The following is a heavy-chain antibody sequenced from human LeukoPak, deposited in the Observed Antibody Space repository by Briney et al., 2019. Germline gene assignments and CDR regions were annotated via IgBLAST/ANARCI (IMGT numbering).Heavy chain of an antibody. D-gene: IGHD2-2*01. CDR2: ISYDGSNK. Sequence: SGGSLRLSCAASGFTFNSYAMHWVRQAPGKGLEWVAVISYDGSNKHCADSVKGRLTISRDNSKNTLFLQMNGLRAEDTAVYYCAKDRSCSGSSCNVGSWGQGTMVTVSS. V-gene: IGHV3-30-3*01. CDR1: GFTFNSYA. J-gene: IGHJ3*01. CDR3: AKDRSCSGSSCNVGS.